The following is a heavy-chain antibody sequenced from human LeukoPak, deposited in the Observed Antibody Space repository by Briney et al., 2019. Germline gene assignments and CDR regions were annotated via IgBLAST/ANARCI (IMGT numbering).Heavy chain of an antibody. CDR1: GFTFSSYA. V-gene: IGHV3-23*01. CDR2: VTSSGST. D-gene: IGHD3-10*01. Sequence: GGSLRLSCAASGFTFSSYAMSWVRQAPGKGLEWVSTVTSSGSTYYSDSVKGRFTISRDNSKNTLYLQMNSLRAEDTAVYYCAKDPLWFGEGDAFDIWGQGTMVTVSS. CDR3: AKDPLWFGEGDAFDI. J-gene: IGHJ3*02.